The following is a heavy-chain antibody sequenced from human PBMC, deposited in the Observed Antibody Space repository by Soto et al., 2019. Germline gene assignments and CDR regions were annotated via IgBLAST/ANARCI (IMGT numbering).Heavy chain of an antibody. D-gene: IGHD6-13*01. V-gene: IGHV1-46*01. Sequence: ASEQVSYLAPRYSFPSYYMYFVEQAPGPGLEWMGVINPNGGSTRFAQKYQGRVTMTRDTSTSTVYMELSSLRSEDTAVYYGAREDSAYSSSWDWFDPWGQGTLVTVSS. CDR1: RYSFPSYY. J-gene: IGHJ5*02. CDR2: INPNGGST. CDR3: AREDSAYSSSWDWFDP.